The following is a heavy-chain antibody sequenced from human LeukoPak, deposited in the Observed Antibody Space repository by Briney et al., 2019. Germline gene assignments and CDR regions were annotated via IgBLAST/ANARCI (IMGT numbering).Heavy chain of an antibody. J-gene: IGHJ4*02. Sequence: PGGSLRLSCAASGFTFSSYAMHWVRQAPGKGLEWVAVISYDGSNKYYADSVKGRFTISRDNSKNMLHLQMDNLRAEDTAVYYCARGFHFYASGTYSGAFGYWGQGTLVTVSS. CDR3: ARGFHFYASGTYSGAFGY. CDR1: GFTFSSYA. D-gene: IGHD3-10*01. V-gene: IGHV3-30*14. CDR2: ISYDGSNK.